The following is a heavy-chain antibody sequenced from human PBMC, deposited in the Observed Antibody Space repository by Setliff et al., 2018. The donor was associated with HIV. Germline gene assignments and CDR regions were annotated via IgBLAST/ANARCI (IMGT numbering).Heavy chain of an antibody. J-gene: IGHJ1*01. D-gene: IGHD2-15*01. CDR1: GGSFSGYY. CDR3: ARARRAGSGPKYFQH. Sequence: SETLSLTCAVYGGSFSGYYWSWIRQPPGKGLEWIGEINHSESTNYNPSLKSRVTISVDTSKNQFSLKLSSVTAADTAVYYCARARRAGSGPKYFQHWGQGTLVTVSS. CDR2: INHSEST. V-gene: IGHV4-34*01.